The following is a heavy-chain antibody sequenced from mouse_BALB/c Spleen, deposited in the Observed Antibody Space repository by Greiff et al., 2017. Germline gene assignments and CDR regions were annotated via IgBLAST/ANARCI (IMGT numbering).Heavy chain of an antibody. CDR3: ASMSAVVSADCYFDD. CDR1: GFSLTGYG. Sequence: QVQLKESGPGLVAPSQSLSITCTVSGFSLTGYGVNWVRQPPGKGLEWLGMIWGDGSTDYNSALKSRLSISKDNSKSQVFLKMNSQQTNDTAKYYAASMSAVVSADCYFDDWGAGTTLTVSS. J-gene: IGHJ1*01. V-gene: IGHV2-6-7*01. CDR2: IWGDGST. D-gene: IGHD1-1*01.